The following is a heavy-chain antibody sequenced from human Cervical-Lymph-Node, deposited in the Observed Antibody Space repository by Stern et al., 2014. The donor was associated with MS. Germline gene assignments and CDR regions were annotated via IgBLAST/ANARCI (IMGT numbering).Heavy chain of an antibody. CDR1: GGSISSDTSY. CDR3: ARQRLQYLMGRSFAP. D-gene: IGHD4-11*01. Sequence: QVQLVQSGPGLVRPSETLSLTCTVSGGSISSDTSYWAWIRQSPGKGLEWIGSVYFSGSTYYNPSLQSRATLSADTSKNQFSLRLSSVTAADTAVYYCARQRLQYLMGRSFAPWGQGSAVTVSS. V-gene: IGHV4-39*01. CDR2: VYFSGST. J-gene: IGHJ5*02.